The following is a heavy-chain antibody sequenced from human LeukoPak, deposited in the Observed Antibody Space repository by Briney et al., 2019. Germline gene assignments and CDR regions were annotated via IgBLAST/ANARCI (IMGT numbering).Heavy chain of an antibody. D-gene: IGHD3-10*01. CDR3: ARDYYTSGSH. Sequence: PGGSLRLSCAASGFTFSSSWMAWVRQTPGKGLEWVANINQAGSDKNYVDSVKGRFTISRDNGKNSLYLQMNSLRAVDTALYYCARDYYTSGSHWGQGTLVIVSS. V-gene: IGHV3-7*01. CDR2: INQAGSDK. CDR1: GFTFSSSW. J-gene: IGHJ4*02.